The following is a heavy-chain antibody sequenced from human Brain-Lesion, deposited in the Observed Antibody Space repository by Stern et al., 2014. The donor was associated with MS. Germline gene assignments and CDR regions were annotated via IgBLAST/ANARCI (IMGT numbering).Heavy chain of an antibody. CDR3: AKGVWGSYLNAFDM. CDR1: GFRFSSYA. CDR2: ISASGGST. Sequence: EVPLVESGGGFVQPGGSLRLSCAASGFRFSSYAMSWVRQTPGKGLEWVSGISASGGSTYYADSVKGRFTISRDKSKNTLFLQMNSLRAEDTAVYYCAKGVWGSYLNAFDMWGQGTMVTVSS. V-gene: IGHV3-23*04. J-gene: IGHJ3*02. D-gene: IGHD3-16*02.